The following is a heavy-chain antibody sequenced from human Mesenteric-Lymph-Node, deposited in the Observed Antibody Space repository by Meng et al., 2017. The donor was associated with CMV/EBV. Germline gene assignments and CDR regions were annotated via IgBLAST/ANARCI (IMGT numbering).Heavy chain of an antibody. V-gene: IGHV3-23*01. D-gene: IGHD1-26*01. CDR3: AKDHSWDSLYYFDY. CDR2: ISNSGDRT. J-gene: IGHJ4*02. Sequence: GGSLRLSCAVSGIIFSSYDMTWVRQAPGKGLEWVSGISNSGDRTYYAVSVKGRFTISRDNSKNTLYLQMNSLRAEDTAVYYCAKDHSWDSLYYFDYWGQGTLVTVSS. CDR1: GIIFSSYD.